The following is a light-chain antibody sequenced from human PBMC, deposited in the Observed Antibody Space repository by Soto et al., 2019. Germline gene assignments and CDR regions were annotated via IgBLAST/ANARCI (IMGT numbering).Light chain of an antibody. CDR3: CSYAGSSTYV. Sequence: QSALTQPASVSGSPGQSITISCTGTSSDVGVYNFVSWYQQHPGKVPKLLIYEVTKRPSGVSNRFSGSKSGNTASLTISGLQAEDEADYYCCSYAGSSTYVFGTGTKVTVL. CDR1: SSDVGVYNF. J-gene: IGLJ1*01. V-gene: IGLV2-23*02. CDR2: EVT.